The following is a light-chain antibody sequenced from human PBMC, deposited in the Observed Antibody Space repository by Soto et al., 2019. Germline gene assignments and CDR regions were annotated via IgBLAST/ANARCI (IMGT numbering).Light chain of an antibody. Sequence: QSVLSHPPSVSGAPGQRVTISCKGSRSNIGAGYDVHWYQQLPGRAPKLLIYGNTNRPSGVPDRFSGSKSGTSASLAITGLQAEDEADYYCLSFDSSLSVVFGGGTKLTVL. CDR3: LSFDSSLSVV. J-gene: IGLJ2*01. V-gene: IGLV1-40*01. CDR2: GNT. CDR1: RSNIGAGYD.